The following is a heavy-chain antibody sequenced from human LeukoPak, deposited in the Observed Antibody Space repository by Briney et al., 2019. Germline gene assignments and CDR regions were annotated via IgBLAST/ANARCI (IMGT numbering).Heavy chain of an antibody. CDR2: IYYSGST. D-gene: IGHD6-6*01. Sequence: SETLSLTCTVSGGSISSSSYYWGWIRQPPGKGLEWIGSIYYSGSTYYNPSLKSRVTISVDTSKNQFSLKLSSVTAADTAVYYCARHSASMADVDYWGQGTLVTVSS. J-gene: IGHJ4*02. CDR3: ARHSASMADVDY. V-gene: IGHV4-39*01. CDR1: GGSISSSSYY.